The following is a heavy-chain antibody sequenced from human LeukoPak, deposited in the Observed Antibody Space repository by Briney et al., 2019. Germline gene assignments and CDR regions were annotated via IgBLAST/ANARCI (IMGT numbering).Heavy chain of an antibody. CDR3: ARDLSWSYGDF. CDR2: VNPDGTFT. D-gene: IGHD1-26*01. V-gene: IGHV3-74*01. CDR1: GFTFSSYW. J-gene: IGHJ4*02. Sequence: GGSLRLSCAASGFTFSSYWIHWVRQAPGKGLEWVSRVNPDGTFTNYADSVKGRFTISRDNAKNTVYLQMNSLRVEDTAVYYCARDLSWSYGDFWGQGTLVTVSS.